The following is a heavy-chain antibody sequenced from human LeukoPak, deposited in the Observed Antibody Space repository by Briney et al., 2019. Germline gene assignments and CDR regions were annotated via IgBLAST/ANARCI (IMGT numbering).Heavy chain of an antibody. D-gene: IGHD5-18*01. CDR3: ARDRGYSYGNAFDI. CDR1: GGSISSGGYS. J-gene: IGHJ3*02. V-gene: IGHV4-30-2*01. CDR2: TYHSGST. Sequence: PSQTLSLTCAVSGGSISSGGYSWSWIRQPPGNGLEWIVYTYHSGSTYDNPALKSRVTISVDRSKNHFSLKLSSVNAAATAVYYCARDRGYSYGNAFDIWGQGTMVTVSS.